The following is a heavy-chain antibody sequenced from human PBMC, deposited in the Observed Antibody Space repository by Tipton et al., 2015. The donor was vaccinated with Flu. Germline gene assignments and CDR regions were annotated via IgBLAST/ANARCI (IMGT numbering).Heavy chain of an antibody. J-gene: IGHJ3*02. CDR1: GGSISSYY. Sequence: TLSLTCTVSGGSISSYYWSWIRQPAGKGLEWIGRIYTSGSTNYNPSLKSRVTISVDTSKNQFSLKLSSVTAADTAVYYCARGVDILTGYYKGRVAFDIWGQGTMVTVSS. CDR2: IYTSGST. CDR3: ARGVDILTGYYKGRVAFDI. D-gene: IGHD3-9*01. V-gene: IGHV4-4*07.